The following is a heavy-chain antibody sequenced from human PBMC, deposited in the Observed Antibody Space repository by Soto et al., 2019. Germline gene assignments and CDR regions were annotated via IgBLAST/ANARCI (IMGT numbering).Heavy chain of an antibody. V-gene: IGHV3-23*04. CDR1: GFNFRKFA. D-gene: IGHD4-17*01. Sequence: ELQLVESGGGLVQPGGSLRLSCAASGFNFRKFAMSWVRQAPGKGLEWVSGMSERSGPPLYADSVKGRFTISRDNSKSTLYLEMNNLRPEDTAVYYRAKDQDNTDYYWIFDLWGRGTPVTVSS. CDR3: AKDQDNTDYYWIFDL. CDR2: MSERSGPP. J-gene: IGHJ2*01.